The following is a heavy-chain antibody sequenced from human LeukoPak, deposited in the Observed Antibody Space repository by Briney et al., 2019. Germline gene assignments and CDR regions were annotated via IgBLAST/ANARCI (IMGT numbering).Heavy chain of an antibody. J-gene: IGHJ4*02. CDR2: ISYDGRNK. V-gene: IGHV3-30*04. D-gene: IGHD3-16*01. CDR3: VRDLIDAWGASPPTDY. Sequence: GGSLRLSCAASGFTFSTYAMHWVRQAPGKGLEWVALISYDGRNKYYADSVRGRFTISRDNSNNTLYLHMNSLRAEDTAVYFCVRDLIDAWGASPPTDYWGQGTLVTVSS. CDR1: GFTFSTYA.